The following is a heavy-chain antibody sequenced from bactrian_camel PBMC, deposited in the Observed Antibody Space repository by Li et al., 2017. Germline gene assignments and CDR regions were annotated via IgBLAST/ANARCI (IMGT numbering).Heavy chain of an antibody. CDR1: GGTYSHYRPYC. V-gene: IGHV3S53*01. J-gene: IGHJ4*01. CDR3: AADVNLGMSDGYCYGVEN. CDR2: IDSDGHT. Sequence: HVQLVESGGGSVQAGGSLRLSCEASGGTYSHYRPYCMGWFRRGPGRSREGVAGIDSDGHTTYSPSVNGRFTITRNIQKNILYLQMDSLKPEDTGIYQCAADVNLGMSDGYCYGVENWGQGTQVTVS. D-gene: IGHD2*01.